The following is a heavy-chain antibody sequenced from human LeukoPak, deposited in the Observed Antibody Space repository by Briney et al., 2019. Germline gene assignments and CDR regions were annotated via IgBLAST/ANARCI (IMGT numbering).Heavy chain of an antibody. D-gene: IGHD3/OR15-3a*01. J-gene: IGHJ4*02. CDR1: GFTFSSYA. V-gene: IGHV3-23*01. CDR2: ISGSGGST. CDR3: AKDPGLDDDPFFDY. Sequence: GGSLRLSCAASGFTFSSYAMSWVRQAPGKGLEWVSAISGSGGSTYYADSVKGRFTISRDNSKNTLYLQVNSLRAEDTAVYYCAKDPGLDDDPFFDYWGQGTLVTVSS.